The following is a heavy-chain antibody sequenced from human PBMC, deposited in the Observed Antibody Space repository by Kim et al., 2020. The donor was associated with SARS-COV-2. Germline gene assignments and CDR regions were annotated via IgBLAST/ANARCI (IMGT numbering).Heavy chain of an antibody. D-gene: IGHD2-2*01. J-gene: IGHJ5*02. CDR3: ARDKTVPNWFDP. V-gene: IGHV1-69*01. Sequence: NYAPKFQGRVTITADESTSTAYMELSSLRSEDTAVYYCARDKTVPNWFDPWGQGTLVTVSS.